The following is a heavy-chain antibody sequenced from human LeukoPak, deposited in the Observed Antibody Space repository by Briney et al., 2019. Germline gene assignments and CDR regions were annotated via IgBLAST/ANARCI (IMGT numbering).Heavy chain of an antibody. CDR2: ISSISSYI. V-gene: IGHV3-21*01. J-gene: IGHJ4*02. CDR3: ARGRSSSWYDVDY. CDR1: GFTFSSYS. Sequence: GGSLRLSCAAPGFTFSSYSMNWVRQAPGKGLEGVSSISSISSYIYYADSVKGRFTISRDNAKNSLYLQMNSLRAEDTAVYYCARGRSSSWYDVDYWGQGTLVTVSS. D-gene: IGHD6-13*01.